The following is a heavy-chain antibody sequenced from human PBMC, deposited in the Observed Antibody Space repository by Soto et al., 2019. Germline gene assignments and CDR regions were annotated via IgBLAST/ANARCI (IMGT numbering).Heavy chain of an antibody. CDR1: GGSISSSSYY. J-gene: IGHJ4*02. V-gene: IGHV4-39*01. D-gene: IGHD6-19*01. Sequence: SGTLSLTFAVSGGSISSSSYYWGWIRQPPGKGLEWIGSIYYSGSTYYTPSLQSRVAISVDTSKNQFSLKLNSVTAADTAVYYCARRTVNIRTFYSGLKTHCFDYWGQGTLVTVSS. CDR2: IYYSGST. CDR3: ARRTVNIRTFYSGLKTHCFDY.